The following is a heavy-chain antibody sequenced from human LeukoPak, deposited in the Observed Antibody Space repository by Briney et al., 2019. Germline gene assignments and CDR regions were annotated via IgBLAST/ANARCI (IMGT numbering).Heavy chain of an antibody. J-gene: IGHJ3*02. V-gene: IGHV3-23*01. CDR1: GFTFSTYG. CDR2: ITGSGGNT. CDR3: AKDSMGSGSYWCALDI. Sequence: QAGGSLRLSCAASGFTFSTYGMSWVRQAPGKGLEWVSAITGSGGNTHYADSVKGRFTISRDNSKNTLYLQMNSLRVEDTAIYYCAKDSMGSGSYWCALDIWGQGTMVTVSS. D-gene: IGHD3-10*01.